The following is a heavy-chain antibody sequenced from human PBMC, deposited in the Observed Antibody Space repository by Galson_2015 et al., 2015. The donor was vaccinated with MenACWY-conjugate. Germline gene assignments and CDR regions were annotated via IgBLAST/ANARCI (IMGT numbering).Heavy chain of an antibody. CDR3: AKNGNYCGMGFDY. CDR1: GFTFSSFA. Sequence: SLRLSCAASGFTFSSFAMSWVRQAPGKGLEWVSVITSSGGTTYYADSVKGRFTISRDNPKNTLYLQMDTLRAEDTATYYCAKNGNYCGMGFDYWGQRTLVATVSS. D-gene: IGHD4-23*01. CDR2: ITSSGGTT. V-gene: IGHV3-23*01. J-gene: IGHJ4*02.